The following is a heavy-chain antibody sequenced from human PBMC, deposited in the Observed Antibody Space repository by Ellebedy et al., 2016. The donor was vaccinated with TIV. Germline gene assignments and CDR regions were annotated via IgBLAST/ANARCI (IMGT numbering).Heavy chain of an antibody. D-gene: IGHD2-2*01. Sequence: PGGSLRLSCEASGFPFSTAWMTWVRQAPGKGLEWVANITKDGSEEYYLDSVKGRFTISRDNTKRSLFLQMNSLRAEDTALYYCARGFMPDYWGQGTLVTVSS. CDR3: ARGFMPDY. J-gene: IGHJ4*02. V-gene: IGHV3-7*03. CDR1: GFPFSTAW. CDR2: ITKDGSEE.